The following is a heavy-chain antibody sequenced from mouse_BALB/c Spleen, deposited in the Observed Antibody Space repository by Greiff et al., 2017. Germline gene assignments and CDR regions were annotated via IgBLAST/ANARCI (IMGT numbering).Heavy chain of an antibody. J-gene: IGHJ4*01. V-gene: IGHV8-11*01. CDR1: GFSLSTYGIG. Sequence: SGPGILQPSQTLSLTCSFSGFSLSTYGIGVGWIRQPSGKGLEWLAHIWWNDNKYYNTALKSRLTISKDTSNNQVFLKIASVDTADTATYYCARMDDYDAMDYWGQGTSVTVSS. CDR3: ARMDDYDAMDY. CDR2: IWWNDNK.